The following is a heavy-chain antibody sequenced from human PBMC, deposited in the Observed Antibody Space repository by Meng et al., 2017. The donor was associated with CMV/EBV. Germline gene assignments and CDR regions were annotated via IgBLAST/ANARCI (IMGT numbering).Heavy chain of an antibody. CDR2: IWYDGSNK. J-gene: IGHJ4*02. Sequence: GESLKISCAASGFTFSSYGMHWVRQAPGKGLEWVAVIWYDGSNKYYADSVKGRFTISRDNSKNTLYLQMNSLRAEDTAVYYCAKFDVVVPAAAYFDYWGQGTLVTVSS. CDR1: GFTFSSYG. D-gene: IGHD2-2*01. CDR3: AKFDVVVPAAAYFDY. V-gene: IGHV3-33*06.